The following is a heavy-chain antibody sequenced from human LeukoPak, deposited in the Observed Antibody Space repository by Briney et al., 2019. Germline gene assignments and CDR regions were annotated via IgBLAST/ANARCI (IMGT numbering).Heavy chain of an antibody. D-gene: IGHD3-22*01. CDR3: ARQYYYDTSGYDAFDI. CDR1: GFTFSSYE. V-gene: IGHV3-48*03. CDR2: ISSSGSSI. Sequence: PGGSLRLSCAASGFTFSSYELNWVRQTPGKGLEWVSYISSSGSSIYYADSVKGRFTISRDNAKNSLCLQMNSLRAEDTAVYYCARQYYYDTSGYDAFDISGQGTMVTVSS. J-gene: IGHJ3*02.